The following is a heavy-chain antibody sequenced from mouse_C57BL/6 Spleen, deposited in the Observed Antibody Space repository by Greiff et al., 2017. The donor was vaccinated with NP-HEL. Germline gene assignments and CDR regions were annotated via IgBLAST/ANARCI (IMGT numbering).Heavy chain of an antibody. CDR2: ISYDGSN. D-gene: IGHD2-1*01. J-gene: IGHJ2*01. V-gene: IGHV3-6*01. CDR3: AIYGNYGYFDY. CDR1: GYSITSGYY. Sequence: DVQLQESGPGLVKPSQSLSLTCSVTGYSITSGYYWNWIRQFPGNKLEWMGYISYDGSNNYNPSLKNRISITRDTSKNQFFLKLNSVTTEDTATYYCAIYGNYGYFDYWGQGTTLTVSS.